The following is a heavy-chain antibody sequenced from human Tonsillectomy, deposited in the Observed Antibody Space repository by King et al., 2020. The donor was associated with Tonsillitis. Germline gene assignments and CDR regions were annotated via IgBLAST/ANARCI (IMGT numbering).Heavy chain of an antibody. CDR1: GGSSSSSAYY. CDR3: ARHGWISMDADY. V-gene: IGHV4-39*01. J-gene: IGHJ4*02. Sequence: QLQESGPGLVKPSETLSLTCTVSGGSSSSSAYYWGWIRQPPGKGLEWVGNIYYSGRTYYNPSLKSRVTISVDTSKNQFSLKLSSVTAADTAVYYCARHGWISMDADYWGQGTLVTVSS. CDR2: IYYSGRT. D-gene: IGHD3-3*02.